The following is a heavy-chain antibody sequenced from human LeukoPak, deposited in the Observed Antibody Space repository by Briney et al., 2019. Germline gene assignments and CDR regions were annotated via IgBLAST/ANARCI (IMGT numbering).Heavy chain of an antibody. CDR2: ISHDGSNE. D-gene: IGHD2/OR15-2a*01. V-gene: IGHV3-30*03. CDR1: GFTFSSHG. J-gene: IGHJ6*03. CDR3: ARGLLPYYYYYMDV. Sequence: GGSLRLSCVASGFTFSSHGMNWVRQAPGKGLEWVAVISHDGSNEYYADSVKGRFTISRDNSKNTLFVQMNSLRAEDTAVYFCARGLLPYYYYYMDVWGKGTTVTVSS.